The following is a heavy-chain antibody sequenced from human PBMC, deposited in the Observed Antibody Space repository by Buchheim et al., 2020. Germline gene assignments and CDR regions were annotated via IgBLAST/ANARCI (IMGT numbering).Heavy chain of an antibody. CDR2: IYYSGST. J-gene: IGHJ4*02. CDR1: GGSISSYY. CDR3: ARGRDYYDSSGYYFDY. D-gene: IGHD3-22*01. Sequence: VQLQESGPGLVKPSETLSLTCTVSGGSISSYYWSWIRQPPGKGLEWIGYIYYSGSTNYNPSLKSRVTISVDTSKNQFSLKLSSVTAADTAVYYCARGRDYYDSSGYYFDYWGQGTL. V-gene: IGHV4-59*01.